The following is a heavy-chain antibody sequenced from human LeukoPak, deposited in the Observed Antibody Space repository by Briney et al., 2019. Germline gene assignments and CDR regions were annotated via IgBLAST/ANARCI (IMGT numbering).Heavy chain of an antibody. CDR3: ARGYGSGSYLYNWFDP. CDR2: IYPGDSDT. Sequence: GESLKISCKGSGYSFTSYWIGWVRQMPGKGLEWMGIIYPGDSDTRYSPSFQGQVTISADKSISTAYLQWSSLEASDTAMYYCARGYGSGSYLYNWFDPWGQGTLVTVSS. CDR1: GYSFTSYW. J-gene: IGHJ5*02. D-gene: IGHD3-10*01. V-gene: IGHV5-51*01.